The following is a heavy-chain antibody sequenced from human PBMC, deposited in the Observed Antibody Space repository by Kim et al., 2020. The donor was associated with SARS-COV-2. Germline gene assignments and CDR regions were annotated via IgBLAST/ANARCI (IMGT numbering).Heavy chain of an antibody. CDR3: ASTLGYCSGGSCKPRYYFDY. CDR1: GYTFTSYY. CDR2: INPSGGST. D-gene: IGHD2-15*01. Sequence: ASVKVSCKASGYTFTSYYMHWVRQAPGQGLEWMGIINPSGGSTSYAQKFQGRVTMTRDTSTSTVYMELSSLRSEDTAVYYCASTLGYCSGGSCKPRYYFDYWGQGTLVTVSS. V-gene: IGHV1-46*01. J-gene: IGHJ4*02.